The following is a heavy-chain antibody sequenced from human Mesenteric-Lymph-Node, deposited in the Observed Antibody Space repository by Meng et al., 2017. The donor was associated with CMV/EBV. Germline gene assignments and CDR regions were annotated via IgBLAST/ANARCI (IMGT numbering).Heavy chain of an antibody. CDR1: GFTFSSYG. CDR2: IRYDGTNK. V-gene: IGHV3-30*02. J-gene: IGHJ6*02. CDR3: ARDHLIIVVPAAIGYYYGMDV. D-gene: IGHD2-2*01. Sequence: GGSLRLSCAASGFTFSSYGMHWVRQAPGKGLEWVAFIRYDGTNKYYADSVKARFTISRDNSKNTLYLKMNSLRAEDTPVYYCARDHLIIVVPAAIGYYYGMDVWGQGTTVTVSS.